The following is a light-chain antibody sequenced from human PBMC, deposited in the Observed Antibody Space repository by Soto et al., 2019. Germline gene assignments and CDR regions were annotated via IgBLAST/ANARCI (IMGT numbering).Light chain of an antibody. V-gene: IGLV1-40*01. Sequence: QSVLTQPPSVSGAPGQRVTISCTGSSSNIGAGYDVHWYQQLPGTAPKLLIYGNSNRPSGVPDRFFGSKSGTSASLAITGIQDEDEDDYYCPSYDSSLNGVVFGGGTKLTVL. CDR2: GNS. CDR3: PSYDSSLNGVV. CDR1: SSNIGAGYD. J-gene: IGLJ2*01.